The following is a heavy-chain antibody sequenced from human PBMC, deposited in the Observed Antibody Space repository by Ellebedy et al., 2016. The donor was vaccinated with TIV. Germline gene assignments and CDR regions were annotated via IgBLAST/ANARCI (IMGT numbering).Heavy chain of an antibody. D-gene: IGHD3-22*01. Sequence: GESLKISCKGSGYSFSNYWINWVRQMPGKGLEWMGTIDPSDSSTSYSQSFQGHVSISAEKSITTAYLQWSSLKASDTAIYCCTTHISGYWYAMDVWGQGTTVTVSS. CDR1: GYSFSNYW. CDR3: TTHISGYWYAMDV. J-gene: IGHJ6*02. V-gene: IGHV5-10-1*01. CDR2: IDPSDSST.